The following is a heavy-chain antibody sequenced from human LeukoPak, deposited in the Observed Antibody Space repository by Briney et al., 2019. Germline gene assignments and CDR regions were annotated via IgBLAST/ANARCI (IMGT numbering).Heavy chain of an antibody. D-gene: IGHD2-2*01. CDR3: ARGDCSSAICYSPMDV. CDR1: GYSINSGYY. Sequence: SETLSLTCTVSGYSINSGYYWVWIRQPPGKGLEWIGSIYRSGSTNYNPSLKSRVTISVDTSKNQFSLKVSSVTAADTAVYYCARGDCSSAICYSPMDVWGKGTTVTVSS. V-gene: IGHV4-38-2*02. J-gene: IGHJ6*03. CDR2: IYRSGST.